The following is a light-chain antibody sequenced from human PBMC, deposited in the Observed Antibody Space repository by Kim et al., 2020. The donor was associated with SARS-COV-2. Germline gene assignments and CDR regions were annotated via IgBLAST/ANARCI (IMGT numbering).Light chain of an antibody. V-gene: IGLV3-9*01. CDR3: QVLDSSTYV. CDR1: NIGSQN. Sequence: SYELTQPLSVSVALGQTARITCGGNNIGSQNVHWYQQKPGQTPVLVIYRDSNRPSGIPERFSGSNSGNTATLTISRAQAGDEADYYCQVLDSSTYVFGTGTKVTVL. J-gene: IGLJ1*01. CDR2: RDS.